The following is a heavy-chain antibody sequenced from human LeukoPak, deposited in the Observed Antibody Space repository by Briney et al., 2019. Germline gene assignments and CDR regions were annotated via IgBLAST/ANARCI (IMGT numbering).Heavy chain of an antibody. V-gene: IGHV4-30-4*01. CDR3: ARGYPNWGSPRTGDAFDI. Sequence: SETLSLTCTVSGGSISSGDYYWSWIRQPPGKGLEWIGYIYYSGSTYYNPSLKSRVTISVDTSKNQFSLKLSSVTAADTAVYYCARGYPNWGSPRTGDAFDIWGQGTMVTVSS. D-gene: IGHD7-27*01. CDR2: IYYSGST. J-gene: IGHJ3*02. CDR1: GGSISSGDYY.